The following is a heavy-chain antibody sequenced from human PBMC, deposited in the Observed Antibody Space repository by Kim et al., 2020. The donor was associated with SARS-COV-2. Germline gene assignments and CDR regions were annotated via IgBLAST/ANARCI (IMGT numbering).Heavy chain of an antibody. CDR3: ASGAWTGTDCFDH. V-gene: IGHV3-23*01. D-gene: IGHD2-8*02. CDR2: IDGGGVNT. CDR1: GFTFSIYG. J-gene: IGHJ4*02. Sequence: GGSLRLSCAASGFTFSIYGMNWARQAPGKGLEWVAIIDGGGVNTQSADSVKGRFTISRDNSKNTLYLQMNSLRVEDTAVYYCASGAWTGTDCFDHWGQGTLVTVSS.